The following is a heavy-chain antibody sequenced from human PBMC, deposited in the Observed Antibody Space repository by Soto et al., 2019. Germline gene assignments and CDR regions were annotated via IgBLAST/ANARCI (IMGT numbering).Heavy chain of an antibody. J-gene: IGHJ6*02. CDR3: AHKGNYYSMDV. V-gene: IGHV2-5*01. CDR2: IYWNDDK. Sequence: GPTRVNPTQTLTLTCTFSGFSLSTSGVGVVWIRQPPGKALECLALIYWNDDKRFSPSLKSRLTITKDTSKNQVVLTMTNMDPVDTATYFCAHKGNYYSMDVWGQGTTVTVSS. CDR1: GFSLSTSGVG.